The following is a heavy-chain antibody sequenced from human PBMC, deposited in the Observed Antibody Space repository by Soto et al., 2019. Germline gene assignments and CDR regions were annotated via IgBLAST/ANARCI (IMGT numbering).Heavy chain of an antibody. CDR2: IYYSGST. J-gene: IGHJ6*02. D-gene: IGHD5-12*01. CDR3: ARHLGPSPGGGYDSLYYYYYGMDV. CDR1: GGSISSSSYY. Sequence: QLQLQESGPGLVKPSETLSLTYTVSGGSISSSSYYWGWIRQPPGKGLEWIGSIYYSGSTYYNPSLKSRVPISVDTSKNQFSLKLSSVTAADPAVYYCARHLGPSPGGGYDSLYYYYYGMDVWGQGTTVTVSS. V-gene: IGHV4-39*01.